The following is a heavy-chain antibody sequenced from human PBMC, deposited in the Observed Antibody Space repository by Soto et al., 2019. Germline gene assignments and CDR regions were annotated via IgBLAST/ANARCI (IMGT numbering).Heavy chain of an antibody. Sequence: QVQLVQSGAEVKKPGSSVKVSCKASGGTFSSYAISWVRQAPGQGLEWMGGIIPIFGTANYAQKFQGRVTITADESTSTAYMDLSSLRSEDTAVYYCASSPRATYYDYVWRRGYVWGQGTTVTVSS. CDR1: GGTFSSYA. CDR3: ASSPRATYYDYVWRRGYV. V-gene: IGHV1-69*01. CDR2: IIPIFGTA. J-gene: IGHJ6*02. D-gene: IGHD3-16*01.